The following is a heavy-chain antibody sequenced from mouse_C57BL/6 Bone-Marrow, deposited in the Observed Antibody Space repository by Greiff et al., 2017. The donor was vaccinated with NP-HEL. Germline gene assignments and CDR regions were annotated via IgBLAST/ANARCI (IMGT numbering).Heavy chain of an antibody. Sequence: VQLQQSGAELVRPGASVKLSCTASGFNIKDDYMHWVKQRPEQGLEWIGWIDPENGDTAYASKFQGKATITADTASNTAYLQLSSLTSEDTAVYYCTTGAMDYWGQGTSVTGSS. CDR3: TTGAMDY. CDR2: IDPENGDT. CDR1: GFNIKDDY. V-gene: IGHV14-4*01. J-gene: IGHJ4*01.